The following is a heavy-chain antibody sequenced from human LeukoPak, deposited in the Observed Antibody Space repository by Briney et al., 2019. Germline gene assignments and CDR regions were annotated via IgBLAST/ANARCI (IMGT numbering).Heavy chain of an antibody. V-gene: IGHV3-21*01. CDR1: GFTFSSYS. CDR2: ISSSSSYI. CDR3: ARVNDGDYYFDY. D-gene: IGHD4-17*01. J-gene: IGHJ4*02. Sequence: PGGSMRLSCGASGFTFSSYSMNWVHQAPGKGLEWVSSISSSSSYIYYADSVRGRFTISRDSAKNSLHLQMNSLRAEDTAVYYCARVNDGDYYFDYWGQGTLVTVSS.